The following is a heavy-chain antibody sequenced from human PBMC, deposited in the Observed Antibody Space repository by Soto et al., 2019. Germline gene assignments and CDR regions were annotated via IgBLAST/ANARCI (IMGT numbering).Heavy chain of an antibody. Sequence: GGSLRLSCAASGFTVSSNYMSWVRQAPGKGLEWVSVIYSGGSTYYADSVKGRFTISRHNSKNTLYLQMNSLRAEDTAVYYCSTRLAFGLSAARNYYYMDVWGKGTTVTVSS. D-gene: IGHD3-16*01. CDR3: STRLAFGLSAARNYYYMDV. CDR2: IYSGGST. V-gene: IGHV3-53*04. J-gene: IGHJ6*03. CDR1: GFTVSSNY.